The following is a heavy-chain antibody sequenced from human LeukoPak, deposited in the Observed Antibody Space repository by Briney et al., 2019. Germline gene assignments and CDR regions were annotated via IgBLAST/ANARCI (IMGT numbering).Heavy chain of an antibody. Sequence: GGSLRLSCAASGFTVSSNYMTWVRQSPGKGLEWVSDFYCDGDTHYADSVKGRFTISRDNSNNILYLQMNSLRAEDTAIYYCASPGYYGSAKGDYWGQGTLVTVSS. D-gene: IGHD3-10*01. CDR3: ASPGYYGSAKGDY. CDR1: GFTVSSNY. V-gene: IGHV3-53*01. J-gene: IGHJ4*02. CDR2: FYCDGDT.